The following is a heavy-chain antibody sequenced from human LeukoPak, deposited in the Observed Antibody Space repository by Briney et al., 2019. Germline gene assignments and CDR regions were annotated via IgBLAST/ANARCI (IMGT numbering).Heavy chain of an antibody. V-gene: IGHV3-30*02. CDR2: IRYDGSNK. Sequence: PGGSLRLSCAASGFTFNNYGIHWVRQAPGKGLEWVAFIRYDGSNKYYADSVKGRFTISRDNSKNTLYLQMNSLRAEDTAVYYCAKDFNWGIPGGFDIWGQGTMVTVSS. D-gene: IGHD7-27*01. CDR1: GFTFNNYG. CDR3: AKDFNWGIPGGFDI. J-gene: IGHJ3*02.